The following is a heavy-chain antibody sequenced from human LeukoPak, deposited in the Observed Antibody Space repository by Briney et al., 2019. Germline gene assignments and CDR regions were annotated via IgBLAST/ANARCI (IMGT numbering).Heavy chain of an antibody. J-gene: IGHJ4*02. CDR2: IYYSGST. CDR3: ARGAGWYSSGWYLDY. CDR1: GGSISSYY. V-gene: IGHV4-59*01. D-gene: IGHD6-19*01. Sequence: KASETLSLTCTVSGGSISSYYWSWIRQPPGKGLEWIGYIYYSGSTNYNPSLKSRVTISVDTSKNQFSLKLSSVTAADTAVYYCARGAGWYSSGWYLDYWGQGTLVTVSS.